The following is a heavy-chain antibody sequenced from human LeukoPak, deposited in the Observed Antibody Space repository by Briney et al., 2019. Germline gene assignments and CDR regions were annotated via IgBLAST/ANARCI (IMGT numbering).Heavy chain of an antibody. J-gene: IGHJ4*02. Sequence: GASVKVSCKASGYTFTSYYMHWVRQAPGQGLEWKGIINPSGGSTSYAQKFQGRVTMTRDTSTSTVYMELSSLRSEDTAVYYCAREVRQWLGFDYWGQGTLVTVSS. V-gene: IGHV1-46*01. D-gene: IGHD6-19*01. CDR2: INPSGGST. CDR1: GYTFTSYY. CDR3: AREVRQWLGFDY.